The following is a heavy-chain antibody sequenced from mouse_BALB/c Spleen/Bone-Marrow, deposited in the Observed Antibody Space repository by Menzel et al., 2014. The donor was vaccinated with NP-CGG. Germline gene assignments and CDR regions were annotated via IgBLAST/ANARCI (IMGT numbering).Heavy chain of an antibody. J-gene: IGHJ4*01. CDR2: IWAGGST. D-gene: IGHD2-3*01. Sequence: VQLQQSGPGLVAPSQSLSITCTVSGFSLTSYSVHWVRQPPGKGLEWLGVIWAGGSTNYNSALMSRLSISKDNSKSQVSLKMSSLQTDDTAMFYCARDDDSYAMDYWGQGTSVTVSS. CDR1: GFSLTSYS. V-gene: IGHV2-9*02. CDR3: ARDDDSYAMDY.